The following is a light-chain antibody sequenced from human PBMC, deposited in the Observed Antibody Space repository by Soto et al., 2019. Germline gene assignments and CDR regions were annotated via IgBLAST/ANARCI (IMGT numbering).Light chain of an antibody. CDR2: DAS. J-gene: IGKJ1*01. Sequence: DIQMTQSPSTLSASVGDRATITCRASQSISNSLAWYQQKPGKAPKLLIYDASSRDSGVPARFSGSGSGTEFTLTISSLQPDDFAAYSCQHYNSYWRTFGQGTKVESK. CDR3: QHYNSYWRT. CDR1: QSISNS. V-gene: IGKV1-5*01.